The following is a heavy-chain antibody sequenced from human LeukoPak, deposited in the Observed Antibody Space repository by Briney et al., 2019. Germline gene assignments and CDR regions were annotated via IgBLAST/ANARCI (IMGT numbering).Heavy chain of an antibody. CDR1: GFTFSSYE. Sequence: GGSLRLSCAASGFTFSSYEMNWVRQAPGKGLEWVSYISTSGTTIYYADSVKGRFTISRDNAKNSLYLQMNHLRADDTAVYYCARGPLGLVXHYFDYXGQGILVTASS. D-gene: IGHD6-13*01. CDR3: ARGPLGLVXHYFDY. J-gene: IGHJ4*02. CDR2: ISTSGTTI. V-gene: IGHV3-48*03.